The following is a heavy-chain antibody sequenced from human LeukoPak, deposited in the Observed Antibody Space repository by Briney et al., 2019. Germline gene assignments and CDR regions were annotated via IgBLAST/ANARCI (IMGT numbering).Heavy chain of an antibody. CDR1: GFTFSSYA. CDR2: ISGSGGST. D-gene: IGHD6-13*01. V-gene: IGHV3-23*01. J-gene: IGHJ4*02. Sequence: GGSLRLSCAASGFTFSSYALSWVRQAPGKGLEWVSAISGSGGSTYYADSVKGRFTISRDNSKNTLYLQMNRLRAEDTAVYYCAKVETAAAATLRGFDYWGQGTLVTVSS. CDR3: AKVETAAAATLRGFDY.